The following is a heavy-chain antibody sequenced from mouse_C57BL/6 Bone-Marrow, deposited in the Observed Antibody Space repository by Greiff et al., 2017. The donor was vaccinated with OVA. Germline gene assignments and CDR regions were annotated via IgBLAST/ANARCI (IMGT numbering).Heavy chain of an antibody. J-gene: IGHJ2*01. D-gene: IGHD1-1*01. CDR2: IRSKSNNYAT. V-gene: IGHV10-1*01. CDR3: VRQSRRDYYGSSLDY. CDR1: GFSFNTYA. Sequence: EVQLVESGGGLVQPKGSLKLSCAASGFSFNTYAMNWVRQAPGKGLEWVARIRSKSNNYATYYADSVKDRFTISRDDSESMLYLQMNNLKTDDTAMYYCVRQSRRDYYGSSLDYWGQGTTLTVSS.